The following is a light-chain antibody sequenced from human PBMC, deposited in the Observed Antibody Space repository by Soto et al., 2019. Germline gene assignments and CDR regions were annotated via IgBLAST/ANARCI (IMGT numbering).Light chain of an antibody. CDR2: KNN. CDR3: AAWDDSLSGWV. CDR1: SSNIGRNY. J-gene: IGLJ3*02. V-gene: IGLV1-47*01. Sequence: QSVLTQPPSASGTPGQRVTISCSGSSSNIGRNYLYWYQQFPGTAPKLLIYKNNQRPSRVPDRFSGSKSGTSASLAISGLRPEDEADYYCAAWDDSLSGWVFAGGTKRTVL.